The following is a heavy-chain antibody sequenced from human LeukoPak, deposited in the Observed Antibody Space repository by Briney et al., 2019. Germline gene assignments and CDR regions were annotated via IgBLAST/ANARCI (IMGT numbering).Heavy chain of an antibody. J-gene: IGHJ4*02. CDR3: AKDIFTMVRGVVDY. D-gene: IGHD3-10*01. V-gene: IGHV3-9*01. Sequence: PGGSLRLSCAASGFTFDDYAMHWVRQAPGKGLGWVSGISWNSGSIGYADSVKGRFTISRDNAKNSLYLQMNSLRAEDTALYYCAKDIFTMVRGVVDYWGQGTLVTVSS. CDR1: GFTFDDYA. CDR2: ISWNSGSI.